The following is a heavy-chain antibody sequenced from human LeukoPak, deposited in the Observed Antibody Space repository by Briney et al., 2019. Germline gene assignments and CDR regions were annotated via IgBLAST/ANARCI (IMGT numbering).Heavy chain of an antibody. CDR2: INHSGST. J-gene: IGHJ5*02. Sequence: SETLSLTCAVYGGSFSGYYWSWIRQPPGKGLEWIGEINHSGSTNYNPSLKSRVTISVDTSKNQLSLKLSSVAAADTAVYYCARGGRSGATKTWGQGTLVTVSS. CDR3: ARGGRSGATKT. V-gene: IGHV4-34*01. D-gene: IGHD1-26*01. CDR1: GGSFSGYY.